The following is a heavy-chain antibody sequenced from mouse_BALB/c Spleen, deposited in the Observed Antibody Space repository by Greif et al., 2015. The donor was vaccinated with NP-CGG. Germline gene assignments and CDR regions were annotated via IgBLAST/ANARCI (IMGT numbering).Heavy chain of an antibody. V-gene: IGHV1-4*01. CDR1: GYTFTSYT. Sequence: VKLMESGAELARPGASVKMSCKASGYTFTSYTMHWVKQRPGQGLEWIGYINPSSGYTNYNQKFKDKATLTADKSSSTAYMQLSSLTSEDSAVYYCARRGYYGSSSYYAMDYWGQGTSVTVSS. CDR2: INPSSGYT. CDR3: ARRGYYGSSSYYAMDY. J-gene: IGHJ4*01. D-gene: IGHD1-1*01.